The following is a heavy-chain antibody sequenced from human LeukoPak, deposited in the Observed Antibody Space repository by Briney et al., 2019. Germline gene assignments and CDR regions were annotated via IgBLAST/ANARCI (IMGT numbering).Heavy chain of an antibody. D-gene: IGHD1-26*01. J-gene: IGHJ4*02. CDR3: AKVVGATTRGYFDY. Sequence: SGGSLRLSCAASGFTFSSYAMSWVRQAPGKGLEWVSTISSSGGSTYYADSVKGRFTISRDNSKNTLYLQMNSLRAEDTAVYYCAKVVGATTRGYFDYWGQGTLVIVSS. CDR1: GFTFSSYA. CDR2: ISSSGGST. V-gene: IGHV3-23*01.